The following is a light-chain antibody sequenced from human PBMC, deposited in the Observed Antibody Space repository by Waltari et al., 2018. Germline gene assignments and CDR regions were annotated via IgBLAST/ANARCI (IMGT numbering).Light chain of an antibody. J-gene: IGLJ3*02. CDR1: TNDLGSYNY. Sequence: SALTQPRPVSGSPGQSVTISCTGTTNDLGSYNYVSWNQQHPGKAPTLIILDVTKRPSGVPDRLSGSKSGNTASLTISGLRAEDEAEYYCCSYAGSYTWVFGGGTKLTVV. CDR3: CSYAGSYTWV. CDR2: DVT. V-gene: IGLV2-11*01.